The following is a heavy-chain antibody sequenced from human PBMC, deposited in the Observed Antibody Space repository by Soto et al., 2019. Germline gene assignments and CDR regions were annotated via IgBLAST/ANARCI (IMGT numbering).Heavy chain of an antibody. V-gene: IGHV1-69*06. D-gene: IGHD3-9*01. CDR2: IIPIFGTA. Sequence: ASVKVSCKASGGTFSSYAISWVRQAPGQGLEWMGGIIPIFGTANYAQKFQGRVTITADKSTSTAYMELSSLGSEETAVYYCASSYFDFKYYDYWGQGTLVTVSS. CDR3: ASSYFDFKYYDY. J-gene: IGHJ4*02. CDR1: GGTFSSYA.